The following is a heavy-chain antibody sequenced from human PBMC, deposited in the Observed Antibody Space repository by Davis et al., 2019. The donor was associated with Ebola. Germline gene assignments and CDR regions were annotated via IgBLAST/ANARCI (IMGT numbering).Heavy chain of an antibody. Sequence: ASVTVSCKASGYTFTSYAMHWVRQAPGQGLEWMGRINPNSGGTNYAQKFQGRVTMTRDTSISTAYMELSRLRSDDTAVYYCATGDYDFWSGYHTNYYYYYGMDVWGKGTTVTVSS. CDR2: INPNSGGT. CDR3: ATGDYDFWSGYHTNYYYYYGMDV. V-gene: IGHV1-2*06. J-gene: IGHJ6*04. D-gene: IGHD3-3*01. CDR1: GYTFTSYA.